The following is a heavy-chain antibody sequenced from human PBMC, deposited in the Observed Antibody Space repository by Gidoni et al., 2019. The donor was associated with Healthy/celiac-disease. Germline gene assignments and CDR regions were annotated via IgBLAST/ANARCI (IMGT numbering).Heavy chain of an antibody. Sequence: QVQLVESGGGVVQPGRSLRLSCAASGFTFSSYGMHWVRQAPGKGLEWVAVIWYDGSNKYYADSVKGRFTISRDNSKNTLYLQMNSLRAEDTAVYYCARNLIGRSSGWYDLGYWGQGTLVTVSS. CDR1: GFTFSSYG. CDR3: ARNLIGRSSGWYDLGY. V-gene: IGHV3-33*01. J-gene: IGHJ4*02. D-gene: IGHD6-19*01. CDR2: IWYDGSNK.